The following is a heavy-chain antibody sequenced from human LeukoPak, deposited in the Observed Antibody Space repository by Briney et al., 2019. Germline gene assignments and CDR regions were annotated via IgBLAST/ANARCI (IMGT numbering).Heavy chain of an antibody. D-gene: IGHD1-1*01. V-gene: IGHV3-23*01. Sequence: GGSLRLSCAASGFTFSCYAMNWLRQAPGKGLEWVSAVCGTGSSKYYADSVKGRITISRDNSKNTLYLQMNSLRAEDTAVYYCAKVEWKPFNFESRGQGNLVTVSS. CDR3: AKVEWKPFNFES. J-gene: IGHJ4*02. CDR1: GFTFSCYA. CDR2: VCGTGSSK.